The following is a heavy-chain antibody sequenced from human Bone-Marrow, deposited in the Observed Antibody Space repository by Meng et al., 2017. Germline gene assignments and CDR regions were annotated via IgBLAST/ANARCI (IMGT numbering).Heavy chain of an antibody. D-gene: IGHD5/OR15-5a*01. CDR2: INAGNGNT. CDR3: ARERIVSKAVFDY. V-gene: IGHV1-3*01. Sequence: ASVKVSCKASGYTFTSYAMHWVRQAPGQRLEWMGWINAGNGNTKYSQKFQGRVTITSDTSASTAYMELSSLRSDDTAVYYCARERIVSKAVFDYWGQGTLVTVSS. CDR1: GYTFTSYA. J-gene: IGHJ4*02.